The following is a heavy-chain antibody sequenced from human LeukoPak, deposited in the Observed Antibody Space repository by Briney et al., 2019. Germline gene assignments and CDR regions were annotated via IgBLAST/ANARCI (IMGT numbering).Heavy chain of an antibody. CDR3: AKARWLRLDRPFDY. J-gene: IGHJ4*02. Sequence: GGSLRLSCAASGFTFSSYGMHLVRQAPGKGLEWVAFIRYDGSNKYYADSVKGRFTISRDNSKNTLYLQMNSLRAEDTAVYYCAKARWLRLDRPFDYWGQGTLVTVSS. CDR1: GFTFSSYG. V-gene: IGHV3-30*02. CDR2: IRYDGSNK. D-gene: IGHD5-12*01.